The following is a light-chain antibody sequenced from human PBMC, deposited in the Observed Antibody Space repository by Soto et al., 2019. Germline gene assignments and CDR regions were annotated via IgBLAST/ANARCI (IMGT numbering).Light chain of an antibody. Sequence: QSALTQPPSASGSPGQSVTISCTGTSSDVGAYKFVSWYQQHPGKAPKLMIYEVSKRPSGVPDRFSGSKSGNTASLTVSGLQAEDEAYYHCSSYAGSNNFWVFGGGTKVTVL. CDR3: SSYAGSNNFWV. CDR2: EVS. CDR1: SSDVGAYKF. V-gene: IGLV2-8*01. J-gene: IGLJ3*02.